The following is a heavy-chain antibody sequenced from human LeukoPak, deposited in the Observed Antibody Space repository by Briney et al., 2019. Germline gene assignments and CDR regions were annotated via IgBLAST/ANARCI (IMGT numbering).Heavy chain of an antibody. Sequence: SETLSLTCTVSGGSISSYYWSWIRQPPGKGLEWIGSIYHSGSTYYNPSLKSRVTISVDTSKNQFSLKLSSVTAADTAVYYCASNGWNYFDYWGQGTLVTVSS. V-gene: IGHV4-59*08. D-gene: IGHD6-19*01. CDR1: GGSISSYY. J-gene: IGHJ4*02. CDR3: ASNGWNYFDY. CDR2: IYHSGST.